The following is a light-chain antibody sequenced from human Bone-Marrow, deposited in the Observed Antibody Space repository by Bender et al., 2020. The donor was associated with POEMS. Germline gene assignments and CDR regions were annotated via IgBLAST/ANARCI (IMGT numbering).Light chain of an antibody. CDR2: DVS. CDR1: SSDVGSYDL. J-gene: IGLJ2*01. V-gene: IGLV2-14*02. CDR3: TSYTSSNTLV. Sequence: QSALTQPASVSGSPGQSITISCTGTSSDVGSYDLVSWYQQHPGEAPRLMIYDVSDRPSGVSHRFSGSKSGNTASLSISGLQTEDEADYYCTSYTSSNTLVFGGGTKLTVL.